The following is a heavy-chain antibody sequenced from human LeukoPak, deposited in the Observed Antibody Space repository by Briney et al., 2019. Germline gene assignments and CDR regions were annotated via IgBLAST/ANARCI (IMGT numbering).Heavy chain of an antibody. Sequence: PSETLSLTCAVYGGSLSGYYWSWIRQPPGKGLEWIGEINHSGSTNYNPSLKSRVTISVDTSKNQFSLKLSSVTAADTAVYYCARGVVERIYYYYYYMDVWGKGTTVTVS. CDR3: ARGVVERIYYYYYYMDV. J-gene: IGHJ6*03. CDR2: INHSGST. D-gene: IGHD2-15*01. V-gene: IGHV4-34*01. CDR1: GGSLSGYY.